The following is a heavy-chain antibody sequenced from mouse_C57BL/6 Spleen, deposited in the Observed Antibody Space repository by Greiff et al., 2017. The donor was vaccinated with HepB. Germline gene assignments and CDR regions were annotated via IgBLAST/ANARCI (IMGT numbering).Heavy chain of an antibody. D-gene: IGHD2-4*01. V-gene: IGHV1-72*01. J-gene: IGHJ4*01. Sequence: QVQLKQPGAELVKPGASVKLSCKASGYTFTSYWMHWVKQRPGRGLEWIGRIDPNSGGTKYNEKFKSKATLTVDKPSSTAYMQLSSLTSEDSAVYYCAREGDYDGEYYYAMDYWGQGTSVTVSS. CDR3: AREGDYDGEYYYAMDY. CDR1: GYTFTSYW. CDR2: IDPNSGGT.